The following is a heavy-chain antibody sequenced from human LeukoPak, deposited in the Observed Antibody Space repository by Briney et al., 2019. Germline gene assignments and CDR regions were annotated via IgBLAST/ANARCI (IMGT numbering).Heavy chain of an antibody. V-gene: IGHV1-46*01. D-gene: IGHD2-2*02. CDR2: INPSGGST. J-gene: IGHJ5*02. CDR1: GYTFTSYY. CDR3: ARDRQYCSSTSCYRNWFDP. Sequence: ASVKVSCRASGYTFTSYYMHWVRQAPGQGLEWMGIINPSGGSTSYAQKFQGRVTMTRGTSTSTVYMELSSLRSEDTAVYYCARDRQYCSSTSCYRNWFDPWGQGTLVTVSS.